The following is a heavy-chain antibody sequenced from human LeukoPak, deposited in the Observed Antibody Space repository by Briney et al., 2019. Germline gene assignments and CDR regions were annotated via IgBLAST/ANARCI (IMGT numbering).Heavy chain of an antibody. J-gene: IGHJ6*02. CDR3: ATPRYYYYYYGMDV. V-gene: IGHV3-23*01. Sequence: GGSLRLSCAAPGFTFSSYAMSSVRQAPGKGLEMVSAISGSGGSTHYADSVKGRFPISRDNSKNTLYLQMNSLRAEDTAVYYCATPRYYYYYYGMDVWGQGTTVTVSS. CDR1: GFTFSSYA. CDR2: ISGSGGST.